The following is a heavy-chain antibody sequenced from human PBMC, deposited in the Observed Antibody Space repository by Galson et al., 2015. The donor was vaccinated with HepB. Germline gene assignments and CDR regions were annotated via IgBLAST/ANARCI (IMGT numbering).Heavy chain of an antibody. J-gene: IGHJ4*02. Sequence: SVKVSCKASGYTFSSYGISWVRQAPGQGLEWMGWINAYNGNTNYAQKLQGRVTMTTDTFTTTAYMELRSLRSDDTAVYYCARDPYDSSGYLVGYFDYWGQGTLVTVPS. D-gene: IGHD3-22*01. CDR1: GYTFSSYG. CDR2: INAYNGNT. V-gene: IGHV1-18*01. CDR3: ARDPYDSSGYLVGYFDY.